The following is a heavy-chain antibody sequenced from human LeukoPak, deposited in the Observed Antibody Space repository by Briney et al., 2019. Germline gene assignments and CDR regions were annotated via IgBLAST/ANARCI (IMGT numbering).Heavy chain of an antibody. J-gene: IGHJ4*02. D-gene: IGHD1-26*01. CDR3: AKGYRGNYDY. CDR2: ISDRRGDT. CDR1: GFTFSSYA. V-gene: IGHV3-23*01. Sequence: GGSLRLSCAASGFTFSSYAMTWVRQAPGKGLEWVSAISDRRGDTYYGDSVKGRSTISRDNSKNTLYLQMNSLGAEDTAVYYCAKGYRGNYDYWGQGTLVTVSS.